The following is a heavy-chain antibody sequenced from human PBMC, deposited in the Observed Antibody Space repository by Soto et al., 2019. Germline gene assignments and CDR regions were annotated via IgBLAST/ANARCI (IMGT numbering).Heavy chain of an antibody. V-gene: IGHV4-38-2*01. J-gene: IGHJ4*02. D-gene: IGHD2-15*01. CDR1: VEPMTGGYF. Sequence: PSETLSLTCDVSVEPMTGGYFWGWIRQSPGKGLEWIGSIYYRGTTYYNPSLRSRLAISIDTSKNQFSLRLSSVTAADTALYYCARGWYYFDFWGQGTLVTVSS. CDR3: ARGWYYFDF. CDR2: IYYRGTT.